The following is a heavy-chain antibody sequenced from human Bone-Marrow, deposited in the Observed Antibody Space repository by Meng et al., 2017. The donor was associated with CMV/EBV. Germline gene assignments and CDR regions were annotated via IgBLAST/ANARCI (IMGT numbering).Heavy chain of an antibody. Sequence: ASVKVSCKASGGTFSSYAISWVRQAPGQGLEWMGWINPNSGGTNYAQKFQGRVTMTRDTSISTAYMELSRLRSDDTAVYYCARVFASSTRSGYFDYWGQGTLVTVSS. CDR2: INPNSGGT. CDR3: ARVFASSTRSGYFDY. J-gene: IGHJ4*02. CDR1: GGTFSSYA. V-gene: IGHV1-2*02. D-gene: IGHD2-2*01.